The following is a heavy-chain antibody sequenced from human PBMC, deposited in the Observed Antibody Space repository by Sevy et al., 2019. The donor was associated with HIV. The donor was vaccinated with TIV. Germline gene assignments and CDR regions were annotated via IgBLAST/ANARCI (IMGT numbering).Heavy chain of an antibody. Sequence: GSLRLSCAASGSTFSTYAMSWVRQAPGKGLEWVSAISASGDTTYYADSVKGRFTISRDKSESTLYLQMNSLRAEDTAIYYCTNHYDTGGRLDYFDYWGQGTLVTVSS. J-gene: IGHJ4*02. CDR1: GSTFSTYA. CDR3: TNHYDTGGRLDYFDY. D-gene: IGHD3-22*01. CDR2: ISASGDTT. V-gene: IGHV3-23*01.